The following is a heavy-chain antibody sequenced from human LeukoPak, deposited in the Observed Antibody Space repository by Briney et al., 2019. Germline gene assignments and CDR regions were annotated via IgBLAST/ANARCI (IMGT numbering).Heavy chain of an antibody. Sequence: PSETLSLTCTVSGGSISSSSYYWGWIRQPPGKGLEWIGSIYYSGSTYYNPSLKSRVTISLDTSKNQFSLKLSSVTAADTAVYYCAIPHPKYSNSLVDWFDPWGQGTLVTVSS. CDR3: AIPHPKYSNSLVDWFDP. CDR2: IYYSGST. J-gene: IGHJ5*02. CDR1: GGSISSSSYY. V-gene: IGHV4-39*01. D-gene: IGHD6-6*01.